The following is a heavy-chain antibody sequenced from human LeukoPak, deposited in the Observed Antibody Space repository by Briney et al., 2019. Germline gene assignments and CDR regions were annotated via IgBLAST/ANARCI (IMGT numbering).Heavy chain of an antibody. CDR1: GGSVSSYY. V-gene: IGHV4-59*08. J-gene: IGHJ4*02. Sequence: SETLSLTCNVSGGSVSSYYLSWIRQPPGKGLEWIGYIYYSGNTNYSPSLKSRVTISLDTSKNQFSLKLSSVTAADTAVYYCARGWGYFDSWGQGALVTVSS. D-gene: IGHD7-27*01. CDR3: ARGWGYFDS. CDR2: IYYSGNT.